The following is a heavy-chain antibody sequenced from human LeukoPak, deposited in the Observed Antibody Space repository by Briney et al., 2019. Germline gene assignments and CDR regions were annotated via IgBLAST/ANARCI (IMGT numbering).Heavy chain of an antibody. J-gene: IGHJ4*02. V-gene: IGHV3-7*01. CDR1: GFTFSSYS. CDR3: GRHRSGSGTYFIDH. Sequence: GGSLRLSCVVSGFTFSSYSMIWVSQAPGKGLQWVANMKKDGSETNYGDSVKGRFTISRDNAKNSLYLQMNSLRAEDTAVYYCGRHRSGSGTYFIDHWGQGTLVSVSS. D-gene: IGHD3-10*01. CDR2: MKKDGSET.